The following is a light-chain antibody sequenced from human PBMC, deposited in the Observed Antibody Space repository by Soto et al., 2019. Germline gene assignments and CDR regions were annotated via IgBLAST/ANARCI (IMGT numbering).Light chain of an antibody. Sequence: QSVLTQPASVSGSPGQSLTIYCTGTSSDVGGYNYVPWYQQHPGKAPKLMIYDVSNRPSGVSNRFSGSKSGNTDSLTISGLQAEDEADYYCSSYTSSSVVFGTGTKVTVL. V-gene: IGLV2-14*01. CDR3: SSYTSSSVV. CDR2: DVS. CDR1: SSDVGGYNY. J-gene: IGLJ1*01.